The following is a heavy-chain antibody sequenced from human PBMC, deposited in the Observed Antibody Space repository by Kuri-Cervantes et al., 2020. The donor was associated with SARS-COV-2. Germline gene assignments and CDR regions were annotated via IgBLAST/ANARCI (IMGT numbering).Heavy chain of an antibody. D-gene: IGHD6-19*01. J-gene: IGHJ6*02. CDR3: ARGRDKRYSSGSYYYYGMDV. V-gene: IGHV4-34*01. CDR2: INHSGST. CDR1: GGSFSGYY. Sequence: SQTLSLTCAVYGGSFSGYYWSWIRQPPGKGLGWIGEINHSGSTNYNPSLKSRVTISVDTSKNQFSLKLSSVTAADTAVYYCARGRDKRYSSGSYYYYGMDVWGQGTTVTVSS.